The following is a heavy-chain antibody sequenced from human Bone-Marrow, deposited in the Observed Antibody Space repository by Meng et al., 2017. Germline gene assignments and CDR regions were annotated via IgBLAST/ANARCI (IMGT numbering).Heavy chain of an antibody. J-gene: IGHJ6*02. CDR1: GFTFSSYE. CDR2: ISYDGSNK. Sequence: GESLKISCAASGFTFSSYEMNWVRQAPGKGLEWVAVISYDGSNKYYADSVKGRFTISRDNSKNTLYLQMNSLRAEDTAVYYCARDCYYDSPYYYGMDVWGQGTTVTVSS. CDR3: ARDCYYDSPYYYGMDV. D-gene: IGHD3-22*01. V-gene: IGHV3-30*04.